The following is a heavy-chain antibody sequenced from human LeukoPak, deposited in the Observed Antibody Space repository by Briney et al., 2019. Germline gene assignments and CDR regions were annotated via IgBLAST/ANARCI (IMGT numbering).Heavy chain of an antibody. CDR3: AAFREERYGSGYYFDC. V-gene: IGHV1-69*06. CDR1: GDTFSSYA. CDR2: IIPIFGTA. D-gene: IGHD3-10*01. Sequence: SVKVSCKASGDTFSSYAISWVRQAPGQGLEWMGGIIPIFGTANYAQKFQGRVTITADKSTSTAYMELSSLRSEDTAVYYCAAFREERYGSGYYFDCWGQGTLVTVSS. J-gene: IGHJ4*02.